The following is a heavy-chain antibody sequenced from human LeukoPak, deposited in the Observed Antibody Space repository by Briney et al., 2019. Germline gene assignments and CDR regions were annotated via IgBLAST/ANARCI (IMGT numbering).Heavy chain of an antibody. J-gene: IGHJ4*02. CDR1: GYSISSGYY. D-gene: IGHD3-16*01. Sequence: SETLSLTCTVSGYSISSGYYWGWIRQPPGKGLEWIGSIYHSGSTYYNPSLKSRVTISVDTSKNQFSLKLSSVTAADTAVYYCARGITFGGETYFDYWGQGTLVTVSS. V-gene: IGHV4-38-2*02. CDR3: ARGITFGGETYFDY. CDR2: IYHSGST.